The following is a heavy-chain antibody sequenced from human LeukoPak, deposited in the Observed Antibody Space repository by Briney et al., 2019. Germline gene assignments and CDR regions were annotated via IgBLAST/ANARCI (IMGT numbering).Heavy chain of an antibody. CDR1: GFTFSSYE. J-gene: IGHJ6*03. D-gene: IGHD1-26*01. V-gene: IGHV3-48*03. CDR2: ISSSGSTI. Sequence: PGGSLRLSCAASGFTFSSYEMNWVRQAPGKGLEWVSYISSSGSTIYYADSVKGRFTISRDNAKNSLYLQMNSLRAEDTAVYYSARKGGATTYGYYYYYMDVWGKGTTVTISS. CDR3: ARKGGATTYGYYYYYMDV.